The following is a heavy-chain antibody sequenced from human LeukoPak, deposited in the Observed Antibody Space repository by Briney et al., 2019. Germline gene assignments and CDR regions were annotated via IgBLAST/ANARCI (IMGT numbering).Heavy chain of an antibody. V-gene: IGHV4-39*01. D-gene: IGHD3-16*02. Sequence: SETLSLTCTVSGGSISSSSYYWGWIRQPPGEGLVWIGSIYYSGSTYYNPSLKRRVTISVDTSKNQFSLKLSSVTAADTAVYYCARHEGVDVWGSYRPNTFDYWGQGTLVTVSS. J-gene: IGHJ4*02. CDR3: ARHEGVDVWGSYRPNTFDY. CDR1: GGSISSSSYY. CDR2: IYYSGST.